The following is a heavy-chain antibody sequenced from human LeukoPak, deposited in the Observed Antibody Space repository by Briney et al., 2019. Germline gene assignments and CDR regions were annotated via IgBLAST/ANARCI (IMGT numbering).Heavy chain of an antibody. CDR1: GFTFSSYA. Sequence: GGSLRLSCAASGFTFSSYAMSWVRQAPGKGLEWVSASAGGDITFYSDSVRGRFTISRDNSKETLYLQMNSLRAEDTALYYCAKSLFTSAHGSGRAFDIWGQGTMVTVSS. CDR3: AKSLFTSAHGSGRAFDI. D-gene: IGHD3-10*01. CDR2: SAGGDIT. J-gene: IGHJ3*02. V-gene: IGHV3-23*01.